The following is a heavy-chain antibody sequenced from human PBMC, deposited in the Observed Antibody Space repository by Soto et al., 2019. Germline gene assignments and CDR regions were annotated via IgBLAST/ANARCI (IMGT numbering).Heavy chain of an antibody. CDR3: ARVYGSGSYYQAYYYYYGMDV. Sequence: SETLSLTCTVSGGSISSSSYYWGWIRQPPGKGLEWIGSIYYSGSTYYNPSLKRRVTISVDTSKNQFSLKLSSVTAADTAVYYCARVYGSGSYYQAYYYYYGMDVWGQGTTVTVSS. CDR2: IYYSGST. V-gene: IGHV4-39*01. D-gene: IGHD3-10*01. CDR1: GGSISSSSYY. J-gene: IGHJ6*02.